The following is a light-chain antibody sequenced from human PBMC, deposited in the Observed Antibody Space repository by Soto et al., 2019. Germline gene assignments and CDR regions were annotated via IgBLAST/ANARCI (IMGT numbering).Light chain of an antibody. CDR1: SSDIGSYNA. V-gene: IGLV2-11*01. J-gene: IGLJ1*01. CDR2: DVF. CDR3: AAWDDSLSGHV. Sequence: QSALTQPRSVSGSPGHSVTISCFGTSSDIGSYNAVSWYQQHPGKAPKLIIFDVFERPSGVPDRFSGSKSGNSASLTISGLQAEDESDYYCAAWDDSLSGHVFGTGTKVTVL.